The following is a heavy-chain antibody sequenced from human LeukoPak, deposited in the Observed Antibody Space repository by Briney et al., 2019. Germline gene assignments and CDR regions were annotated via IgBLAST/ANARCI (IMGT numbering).Heavy chain of an antibody. Sequence: PSETLSLTCAVYGGSFSGYYWSWIRQPPGKGLEWIGEINHSGSTNYNPSLKSRVTISVDTSKNQFSLKLSSVTAADTAVYYYASSGYSGYDPADYWGQGTLVTVSS. V-gene: IGHV4-34*01. D-gene: IGHD5-12*01. CDR2: INHSGST. J-gene: IGHJ4*02. CDR3: ASSGYSGYDPADY. CDR1: GGSFSGYY.